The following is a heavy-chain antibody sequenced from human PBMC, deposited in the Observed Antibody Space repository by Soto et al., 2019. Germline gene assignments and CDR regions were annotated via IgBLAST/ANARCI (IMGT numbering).Heavy chain of an antibody. CDR1: GYTFTNYG. J-gene: IGHJ4*01. V-gene: IGHV1-18*03. CDR3: ARIMFGANYLDL. CDR2: ISFYHGNT. D-gene: IGHD3-10*02. Sequence: QVKLVQSGVEVKKPGASVNVSCKASGYTFTNYGISWVRQAPGQGLEWMGWISFYHGNTNYAQKSQGRVTMTTYSSTSTAYMELRGPTSDDVAVHYCARIMFGANYLDLWGHGALVAVSS.